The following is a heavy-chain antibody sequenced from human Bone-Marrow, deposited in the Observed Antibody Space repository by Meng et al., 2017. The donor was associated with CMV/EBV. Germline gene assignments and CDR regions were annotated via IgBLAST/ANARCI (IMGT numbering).Heavy chain of an antibody. J-gene: IGHJ5*02. V-gene: IGHV5-51*01. D-gene: IGHD3-16*01. Sequence: GGSLRLSCMGSGYLFTSYWIGWVRQLPGKGLEWVGIIYPGDADTRYSPSFQGQVNISADKSISTAYLQWSSLKASDTAMYYGARHQDRYAHDPWGQGTLVTVSS. CDR3: ARHQDRYAHDP. CDR2: IYPGDADT. CDR1: GYLFTSYW.